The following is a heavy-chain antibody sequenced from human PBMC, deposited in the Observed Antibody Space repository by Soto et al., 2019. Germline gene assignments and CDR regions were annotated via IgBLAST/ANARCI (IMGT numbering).Heavy chain of an antibody. CDR2: IYYSGST. D-gene: IGHD2-15*01. V-gene: IGHV4-30-4*02. J-gene: IGHJ6*02. CDR1: GGSISSGDYY. CDR3: XXXXYCSDNRCYSYYYYGTDA. Sequence: ASETLSLTCTVSGGSISSGDYYWSWIRQPPGKGLEWIGYIYYSGSTYYNPSLKSRVTISVVTSKNXXXXXXXXXXXXXTAVYXXXXXXYCSDNRCYSYYYYGTDAWGQGNTVPVSS.